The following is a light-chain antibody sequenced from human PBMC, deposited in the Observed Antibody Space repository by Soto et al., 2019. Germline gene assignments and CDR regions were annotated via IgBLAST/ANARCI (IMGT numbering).Light chain of an antibody. J-gene: IGLJ1*01. CDR1: SSKIGAGYD. CDR2: GNS. CDR3: QSYDSSLSGSQV. V-gene: IGLV1-40*01. Sequence: QSVLTQPPSVYGAPGQRVTISCTGSSSKIGAGYDVHWYQQLPGTAPNLLIYGNSNRPSGVPDRFPGSKSGTSASLAITGLQAEDETDYYCQSYDSSLSGSQVFGTGTKVTVL.